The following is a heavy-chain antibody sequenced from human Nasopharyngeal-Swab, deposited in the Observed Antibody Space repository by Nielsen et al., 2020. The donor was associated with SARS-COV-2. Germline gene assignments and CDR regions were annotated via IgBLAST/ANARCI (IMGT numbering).Heavy chain of an antibody. Sequence: SETLSLTCAFYGGSFNSYYWTWIRQSSGKVLEWIGEISHSGSTKYNPSLKSRLTISVDTSNNQFSLKLTSVTAADTGVYYCARIKSGPYSSLYYYGLDVGGPGTTVTVSS. D-gene: IGHD1-26*01. CDR1: GGSFNSYY. CDR3: ARIKSGPYSSLYYYGLDV. CDR2: ISHSGST. V-gene: IGHV4-34*01. J-gene: IGHJ6*02.